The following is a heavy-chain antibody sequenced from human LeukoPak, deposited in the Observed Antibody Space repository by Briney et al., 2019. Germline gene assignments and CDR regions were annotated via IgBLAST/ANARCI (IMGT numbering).Heavy chain of an antibody. CDR1: GFTFDDYG. Sequence: LSGGSLRLSCAASGFTFDDYGMSWVRQAPGKGLEWVSGINWNGGSTGYADSVKGRFTISRDNAKNSLCLQMNSLRADDTAVYYCARVRQYDFWSGHNWFDPWGQGTLVTVSS. CDR2: INWNGGST. D-gene: IGHD3-3*01. V-gene: IGHV3-20*04. J-gene: IGHJ5*02. CDR3: ARVRQYDFWSGHNWFDP.